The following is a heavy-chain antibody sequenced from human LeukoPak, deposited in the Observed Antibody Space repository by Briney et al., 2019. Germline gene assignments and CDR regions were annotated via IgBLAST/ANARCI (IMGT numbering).Heavy chain of an antibody. V-gene: IGHV3-23*01. Sequence: PGGSLRLSCAASGFTFSSYAMSWVRQAPGKGLEWVSAISGSGGSTYYADSVKGRFTISRGNSKNTLYLQLSSLRAEDTAVYYCARDPSYSDSTGSYWGQGTLVTVSS. CDR1: GFTFSSYA. D-gene: IGHD3-22*01. J-gene: IGHJ4*02. CDR2: ISGSGGST. CDR3: ARDPSYSDSTGSY.